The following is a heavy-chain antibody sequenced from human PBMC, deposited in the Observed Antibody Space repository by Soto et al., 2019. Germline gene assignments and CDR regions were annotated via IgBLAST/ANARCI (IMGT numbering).Heavy chain of an antibody. CDR1: GHTFTGYF. V-gene: IGHV1-2*02. J-gene: IGHJ5*02. CDR2: INPDSGAT. D-gene: IGHD3-16*01. CDR3: ARDVGGGENH. Sequence: ASVKVSCKASGHTFTGYFLNWVRQAPGQGLEWMGWINPDSGATNYAQKFQGRVTMTRDTSITTAYMELSGLTFDDGAVYYCARDVGGGENHWGQGTQVTVSS.